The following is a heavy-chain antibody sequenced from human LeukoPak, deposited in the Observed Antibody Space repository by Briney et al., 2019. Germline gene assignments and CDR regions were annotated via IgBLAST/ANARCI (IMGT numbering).Heavy chain of an antibody. CDR2: IYYSGST. V-gene: IGHV4-39*07. CDR1: GGSISSSSYY. Sequence: SETLSLTCTVSGGSISSSSYYWGWIRQPPGKGLEWIGSIYYSGSTYYNPSLKSRVTISVDTSKNQFSLKLSSVTAADTAVYYCAREGIAAAGKHYYYYMDVWGKGTTVTVSS. CDR3: AREGIAAAGKHYYYYMDV. J-gene: IGHJ6*03. D-gene: IGHD6-13*01.